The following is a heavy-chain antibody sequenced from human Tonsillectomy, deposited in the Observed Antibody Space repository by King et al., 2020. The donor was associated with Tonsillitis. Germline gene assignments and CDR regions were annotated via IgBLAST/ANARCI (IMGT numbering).Heavy chain of an antibody. CDR1: GFTFSSYG. CDR3: AKDPRKYCSGGSCYSDYYYYGMDV. D-gene: IGHD2-15*01. J-gene: IGHJ6*02. Sequence: QLVQSGGGVVQPGGSLRLSCAASGFTFSSYGMHWVRQAPGKGLEWVAFIRYDGSNKYYADSVKGRFTISRDNSKNTLYLQMNSLRAEDTAVYYCAKDPRKYCSGGSCYSDYYYYGMDVRGQGTTVTVSS. CDR2: IRYDGSNK. V-gene: IGHV3-30*02.